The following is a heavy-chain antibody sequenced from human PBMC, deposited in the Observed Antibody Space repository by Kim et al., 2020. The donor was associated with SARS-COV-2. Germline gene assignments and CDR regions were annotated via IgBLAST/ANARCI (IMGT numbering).Heavy chain of an antibody. Sequence: GGSLRLSCAASGFTFSSYGMHWVRQAPGKGLEWVAVIWYDGSNKYYADSVKGRFTISRDNSKNTLYLQMNSLRAEDTAVYYCARTYYYGSGSTQYYFDYWGQGTLVTVSS. V-gene: IGHV3-33*01. J-gene: IGHJ4*02. CDR3: ARTYYYGSGSTQYYFDY. D-gene: IGHD3-10*01. CDR1: GFTFSSYG. CDR2: IWYDGSNK.